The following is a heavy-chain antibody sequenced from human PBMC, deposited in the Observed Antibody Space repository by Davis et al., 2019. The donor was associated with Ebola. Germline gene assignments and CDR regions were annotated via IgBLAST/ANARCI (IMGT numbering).Heavy chain of an antibody. CDR3: ARELTGDLSYYYYGMDV. CDR1: GYTFTGYY. D-gene: IGHD7-27*01. J-gene: IGHJ6*02. CDR2: INPNSGGT. Sequence: ASVKVSCKASGYTFTGYYMHWVRQAPGQGLEWMGWINPNSGGTNYAQKFQGRVTMTRDTSISTAYMELSRLRSDDTAVYYCARELTGDLSYYYYGMDVWGQGTTVTVSS. V-gene: IGHV1-2*02.